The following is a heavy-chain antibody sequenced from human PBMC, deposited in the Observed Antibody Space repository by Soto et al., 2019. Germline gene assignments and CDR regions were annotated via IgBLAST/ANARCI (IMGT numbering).Heavy chain of an antibody. CDR3: AFGNLSYYFDF. J-gene: IGHJ4*02. CDR2: IKSKTDGGTT. CDR1: GFTFSNAW. D-gene: IGHD3-16*01. Sequence: GGSLRLSCAASGFTFSNAWMSWVRQAPGKGLEWVGRIKSKTDGGTTDSVKGRFTISRDNSKNTLYLQMNSLRAEDTAVYHCAFGNLSYYFDFWGQGTPVTVSS. V-gene: IGHV3-15*01.